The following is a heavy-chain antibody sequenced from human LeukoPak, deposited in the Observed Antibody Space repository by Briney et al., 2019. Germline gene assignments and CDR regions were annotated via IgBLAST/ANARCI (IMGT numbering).Heavy chain of an antibody. D-gene: IGHD5-18*01. CDR3: ARLRGYSYGPSSYYYYMDV. CDR1: GYSISSGYY. J-gene: IGHJ6*03. CDR2: IYHSGST. Sequence: SETLSLTCAVSGYSISSGYYWGWIRQPPGKRLEWIGSIYHSGSTYYNPSLKSRVTISVDTSKNQFSLKLSSVTAADTAVYYCARLRGYSYGPSSYYYYMDVWGKGTTVTVSS. V-gene: IGHV4-38-2*01.